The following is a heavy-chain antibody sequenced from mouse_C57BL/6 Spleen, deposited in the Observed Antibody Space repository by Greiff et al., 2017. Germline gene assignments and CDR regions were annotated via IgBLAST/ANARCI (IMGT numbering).Heavy chain of an antibody. J-gene: IGHJ4*01. V-gene: IGHV5-6*01. CDR1: GFTFSSYG. CDR3: AIHHGWDNYYAMDD. D-gene: IGHD3-3*01. Sequence: EVKLVESGGDLVKPGGSLKLSCAASGFTFSSYGMSWVRQTPDKRLEWVATISSGGSYTYYPDSVKGRFTISRDNAKNPLYLQMSSLKSEDTAMYYCAIHHGWDNYYAMDDWGQGTSVTVSS. CDR2: ISSGGSYT.